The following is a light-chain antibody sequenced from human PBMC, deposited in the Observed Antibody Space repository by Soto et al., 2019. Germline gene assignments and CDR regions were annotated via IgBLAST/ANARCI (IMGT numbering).Light chain of an antibody. Sequence: DAVVTQSPDSLAASLGERATINCKSSQSVLYSSNNKNYLAWYQQKPGQSPKLLIYWASTRESGVPDRFSGSGSGTDFTLTISSLQAEDVAVYYCQQYLHTPRTFGQGTKVEIK. V-gene: IGKV4-1*01. CDR3: QQYLHTPRT. J-gene: IGKJ1*01. CDR1: QSVLYSSNNKNY. CDR2: WAS.